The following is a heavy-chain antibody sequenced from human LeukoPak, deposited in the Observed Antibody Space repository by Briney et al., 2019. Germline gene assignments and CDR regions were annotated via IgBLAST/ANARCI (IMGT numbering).Heavy chain of an antibody. Sequence: ASVKVSCKASGYTFTSYGISWVRQAPGQGLEWMGWISAYNGNTNYAQKLQGRVTITTDESTSTAYMELSSLRSEDTAVYYCARDFTGSGSSEAFDIWGQGTMVTVSS. D-gene: IGHD6-6*01. V-gene: IGHV1-18*01. J-gene: IGHJ3*02. CDR1: GYTFTSYG. CDR2: ISAYNGNT. CDR3: ARDFTGSGSSEAFDI.